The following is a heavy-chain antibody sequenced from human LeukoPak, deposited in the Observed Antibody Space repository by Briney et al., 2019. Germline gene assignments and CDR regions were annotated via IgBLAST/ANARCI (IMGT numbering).Heavy chain of an antibody. Sequence: GGSLRLSCATSGFTFSAYTMHWVRQAPGKGLEYVSAISSSVGSTYLADSVKGRFTISRDNSKNTLYLQMDSLRAEDMAVYYCARAHSSGWQKYYYGMDVWGQGTTVTVSS. J-gene: IGHJ6*02. D-gene: IGHD6-19*01. CDR3: ARAHSSGWQKYYYGMDV. V-gene: IGHV3-64*02. CDR1: GFTFSAYT. CDR2: ISSSVGST.